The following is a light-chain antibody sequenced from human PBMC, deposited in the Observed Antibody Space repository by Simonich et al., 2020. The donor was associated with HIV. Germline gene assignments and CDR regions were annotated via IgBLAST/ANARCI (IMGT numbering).Light chain of an antibody. J-gene: IGKJ5*01. V-gene: IGKV2-28*01. CDR2: LGA. CDR1: QSLLHSNGYNY. Sequence: DIVMPQSPLSLPVTPGEPASISCRSSQSLLHSNGYNYLVWYLQKPGQSPQLLIYLGANRASGVPDRFSGSGSGTDFTLKISRVEAEDVGVYYCMQALQTPITFGQGTRLEIK. CDR3: MQALQTPIT.